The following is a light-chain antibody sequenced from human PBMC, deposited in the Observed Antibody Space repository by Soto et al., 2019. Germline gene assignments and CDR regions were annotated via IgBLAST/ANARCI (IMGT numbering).Light chain of an antibody. V-gene: IGLV2-14*03. Sequence: QSALTQPASESGSPGQSITISCIGTSSDVGGYNYVSWYQHHPGKVPKLMIYDVNNRPSGVSNRFSGSKSGNTASLTISGLQAEDEADYYCSSYTTSTTLVVFGGGTKLTVL. CDR2: DVN. J-gene: IGLJ2*01. CDR1: SSDVGGYNY. CDR3: SSYTTSTTLVV.